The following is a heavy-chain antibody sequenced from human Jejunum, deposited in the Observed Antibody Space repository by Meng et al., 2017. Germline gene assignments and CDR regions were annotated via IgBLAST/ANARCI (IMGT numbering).Heavy chain of an antibody. CDR2: ISKSGDTI. D-gene: IGHD2-8*01. CDR1: GFTFSGYG. J-gene: IGHJ3*02. V-gene: IGHV3-48*03. Sequence: GESLKISCAVSGFTFSGYGMNWVRQAPGMGLEWVSYISKSGDTIYYADSVKGRFTISRDNAKNSLYLQLNSLRAEDMAVYNCGRDISGANGALDIWGQGTMVTVSS. CDR3: GRDISGANGALDI.